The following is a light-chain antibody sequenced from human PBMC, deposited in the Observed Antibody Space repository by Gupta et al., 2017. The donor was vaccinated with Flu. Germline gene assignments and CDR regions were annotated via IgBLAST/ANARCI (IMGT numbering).Light chain of an antibody. CDR1: TSDLGRSNS. CDR3: SSYTSTDTFYV. J-gene: IGLJ1*01. CDR2: DVS. Sequence: HSALTQPASVSGSRGQTIHLPPTGPTSDLGRSNSVSWYRQDPGKAPKLIIYDVSRRPSGVSGRFSGYRSGNTASLTISGLQAEDETDYYCSSYTSTDTFYVFGTGTKVTVL. V-gene: IGLV2-14*01.